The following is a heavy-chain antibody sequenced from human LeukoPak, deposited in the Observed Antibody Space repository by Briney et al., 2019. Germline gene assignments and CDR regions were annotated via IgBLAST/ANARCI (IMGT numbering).Heavy chain of an antibody. CDR1: GFTFSSYS. D-gene: IGHD3-22*01. Sequence: GGSLRLSCAASGFTFSSYSMNWVRQAPGKGLEWVSYISSSSNTMYYADSVKGRFTISRDNAKNSLYLQMNSLRAEDTAVYYCARDLYYYDTEIDYWGQGTLVTVST. CDR2: ISSSSNTM. V-gene: IGHV3-48*01. J-gene: IGHJ4*02. CDR3: ARDLYYYDTEIDY.